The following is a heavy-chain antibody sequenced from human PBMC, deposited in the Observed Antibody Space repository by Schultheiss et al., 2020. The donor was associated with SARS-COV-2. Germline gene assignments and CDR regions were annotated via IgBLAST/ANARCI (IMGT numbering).Heavy chain of an antibody. CDR3: AIAIVVVPAANYGMDV. J-gene: IGHJ6*02. D-gene: IGHD2-2*01. CDR1: GGTFSSYA. CDR2: ISAYNGNT. V-gene: IGHV1-18*01. Sequence: ASVKVSCKASGGTFSSYAISWVRQAPGQGLEWMGWISAYNGNTNYAQKLQGRVTMTTDTSTSTAYMELRSLRSDDTAVYYCAIAIVVVPAANYGMDVWGQGTTVTVSS.